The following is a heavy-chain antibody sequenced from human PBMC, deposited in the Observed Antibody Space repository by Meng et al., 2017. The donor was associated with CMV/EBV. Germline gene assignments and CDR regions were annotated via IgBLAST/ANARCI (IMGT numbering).Heavy chain of an antibody. CDR3: ASRYYGMDV. CDR2: IYYSGST. J-gene: IGHJ6*02. V-gene: IGHV4-59*01. CDR1: GGSISSYY. Sequence: ESLRLSCTVSGGSISSYYWSWIRQPPGKGLEWIGYIYYSGSTNYNPSLKSRVTISVDTSKNQFSLKLSSVTAADTAVYYCASRYYGMDVWGQGTTVTVSS.